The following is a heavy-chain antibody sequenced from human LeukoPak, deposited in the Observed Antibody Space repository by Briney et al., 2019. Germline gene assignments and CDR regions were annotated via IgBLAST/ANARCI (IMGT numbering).Heavy chain of an antibody. Sequence: GGSLRLSCAASGFTFSSYEMNWVRQAPGKGLGWVSYISRSGSTIDYGDSVKGRFTISRDNAKNSLYLQMNSLRAEDTAVYYCARELEGSGFDPWGQGTLVTVSS. D-gene: IGHD6-19*01. CDR3: ARELEGSGFDP. J-gene: IGHJ5*02. CDR1: GFTFSSYE. CDR2: ISRSGSTI. V-gene: IGHV3-48*03.